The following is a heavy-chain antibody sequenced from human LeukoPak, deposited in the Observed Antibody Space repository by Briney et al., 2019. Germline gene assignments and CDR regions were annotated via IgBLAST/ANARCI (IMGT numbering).Heavy chain of an antibody. Sequence: GGSLRLSCAASGFTFNSYSMNWVRQAPGKGLEGISYISSSSGTIYYADSVKGGFTISRDNAKNSLYLQMNSLRADDTAVYYCARDPEDYFDYWGQGTLVTVSS. CDR1: GFTFNSYS. CDR3: ARDPEDYFDY. CDR2: ISSSSGTI. V-gene: IGHV3-48*01. J-gene: IGHJ4*02.